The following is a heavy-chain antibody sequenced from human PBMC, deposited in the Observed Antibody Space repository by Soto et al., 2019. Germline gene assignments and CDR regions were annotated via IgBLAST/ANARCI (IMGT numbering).Heavy chain of an antibody. J-gene: IGHJ6*02. CDR3: ARGGYNWNEYYYYYGMDV. Sequence: GESLRLSCAASGFTFSSYWMHWVRQAPGKGLVWVSRINSDGSSTSYADSVKGRFTISRDNAKNTLYLQMNSLRAEDTAVYYCARGGYNWNEYYYYYGMDVWGQGTTVT. CDR1: GFTFSSYW. V-gene: IGHV3-74*01. CDR2: INSDGSST. D-gene: IGHD1-1*01.